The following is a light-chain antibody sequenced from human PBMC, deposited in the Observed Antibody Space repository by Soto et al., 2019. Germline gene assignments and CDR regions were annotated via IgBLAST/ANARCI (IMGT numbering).Light chain of an antibody. J-gene: IGKJ3*01. CDR1: QGIRNF. Sequence: DIQMTQSPTSLSASVGDRVTLTCRASQGIRNFVAWYQQKPGKAPKLLIYAASTLQSGVPSRFSGSGSGTDFTLTINSLQPEDVATYSCQQYDNWPPFTFGPGTKVDIK. V-gene: IGKV1-27*01. CDR3: QQYDNWPPFT. CDR2: AAS.